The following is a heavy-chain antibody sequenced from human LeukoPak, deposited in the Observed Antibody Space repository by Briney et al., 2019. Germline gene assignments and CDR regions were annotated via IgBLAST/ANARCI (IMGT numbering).Heavy chain of an antibody. V-gene: IGHV4-34*01. CDR1: GGSFSGYY. Sequence: SETLSLTCAVYGGSFSGYYWSWIRQPPGKGLEWIGEINHSGSTNYNPSLKSRVTISVDTSKNQFSLKLSSVTAAGTAVYYCARASGSSSWYYFDYWGQGTLVTVSS. CDR3: ARASGSSSWYYFDY. J-gene: IGHJ4*02. D-gene: IGHD6-13*01. CDR2: INHSGST.